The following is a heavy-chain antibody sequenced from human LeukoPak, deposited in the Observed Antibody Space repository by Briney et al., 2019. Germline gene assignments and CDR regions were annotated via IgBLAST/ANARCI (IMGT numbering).Heavy chain of an antibody. Sequence: GGSLRLSCAASGFTFSSYSMNWVRQAPGKGLEWVSAISGSGGSTYYADSVKGRFTISRDNSKNTLYLQMNSLRAEDTAVYYCAKTIGITGTTIDYWGQGTLVTVSS. CDR1: GFTFSSYS. V-gene: IGHV3-23*01. CDR2: ISGSGGST. D-gene: IGHD1-20*01. CDR3: AKTIGITGTTIDY. J-gene: IGHJ4*02.